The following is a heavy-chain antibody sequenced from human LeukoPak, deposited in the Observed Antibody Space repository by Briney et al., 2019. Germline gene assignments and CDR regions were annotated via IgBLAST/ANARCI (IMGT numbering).Heavy chain of an antibody. J-gene: IGHJ4*02. D-gene: IGHD2-2*01. V-gene: IGHV4-4*07. Sequence: SETLSLTCTGSGGSISRYYWSWFRQPAGKGLEGIGLIYTSGSTNYNPSLKSRVTISVDNSKNQCSLKQSSVTAADAAVYYCARAGVVPAAMQPYYFDYWGQGTLVTVSS. CDR2: IYTSGST. CDR1: GGSISRYY. CDR3: ARAGVVPAAMQPYYFDY.